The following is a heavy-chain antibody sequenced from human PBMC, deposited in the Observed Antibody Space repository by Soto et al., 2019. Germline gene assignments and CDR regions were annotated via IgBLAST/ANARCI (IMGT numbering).Heavy chain of an antibody. CDR1: YGSISTTHFF. CDR3: ARISGRHFDY. V-gene: IGHV4-39*01. J-gene: IGHJ4*02. Sequence: PSETLSLTCTVSYGSISTTHFFWAWVRQSPGKGLEWIGNVDYSGTAYFNPSLGSRVTFPVDTSKNQFSLTLYSVTAADTAVYYCARISGRHFDYWGQGTRVTVSS. D-gene: IGHD3-3*01. CDR2: VDYSGTA.